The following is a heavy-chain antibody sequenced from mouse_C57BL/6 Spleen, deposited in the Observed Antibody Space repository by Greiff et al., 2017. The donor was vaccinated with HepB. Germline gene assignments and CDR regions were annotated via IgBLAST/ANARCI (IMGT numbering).Heavy chain of an antibody. Sequence: EVQLQQSGPELVKPGASVKMSCKASGYTFTDYNMHWVKQSHGKSLEWIGYINPNNGGTSYNQKFKGKATLTVNKSSSTAYMELRSLTSEDSAVYYCARGATTGPRFAYWGQGTLVTVSA. J-gene: IGHJ3*01. CDR1: GYTFTDYN. CDR2: INPNNGGT. CDR3: ARGATTGPRFAY. D-gene: IGHD3-1*01. V-gene: IGHV1-22*01.